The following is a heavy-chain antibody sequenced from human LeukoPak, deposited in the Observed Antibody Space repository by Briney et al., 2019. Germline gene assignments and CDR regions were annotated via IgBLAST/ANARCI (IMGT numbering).Heavy chain of an antibody. V-gene: IGHV1-24*01. CDR3: ATEVGATAEFDY. J-gene: IGHJ4*02. CDR1: GYTLTELS. D-gene: IGHD1-26*01. CDR2: FDPEDGET. Sequence: EASVKVSCKVSGYTLTELSMHWVRQAPGKGLEWMGGFDPEDGETIYAQKFQGRVTMTENTSTDTAYMELSSLRSEDTAVYYCATEVGATAEFDYWGQGTLVTVSS.